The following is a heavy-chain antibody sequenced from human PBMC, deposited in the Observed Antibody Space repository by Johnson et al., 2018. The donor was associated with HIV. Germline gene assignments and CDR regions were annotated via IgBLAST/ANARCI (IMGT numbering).Heavy chain of an antibody. CDR1: GFTFSSYA. Sequence: QVQLVESGGGLVQPGGSLRLSCAASGFTFSSYAMHWVRQAPGKGLEWVAVISYDGSNKYYADSVKGRFTISRDNSKNTLYLQMNSLRAEDTAIYYCEGYCSGGACYSGVSAFDVWGHGTMVTVSS. V-gene: IGHV3-30-3*01. CDR3: EGYCSGGACYSGVSAFDV. D-gene: IGHD2-15*01. CDR2: ISYDGSNK. J-gene: IGHJ3*01.